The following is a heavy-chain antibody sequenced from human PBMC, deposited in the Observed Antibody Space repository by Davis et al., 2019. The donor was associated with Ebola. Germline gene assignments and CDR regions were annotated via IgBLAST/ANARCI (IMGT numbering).Heavy chain of an antibody. CDR1: GGSFSGYY. D-gene: IGHD3-10*01. V-gene: IGHV4-34*01. CDR2: INHSGST. Sequence: SEILSLTCAVYGGSFSGYYWSWIRQPPGKGLEWIGEINHSGSTNYNPSLKSRVTISVDTSKNQFSLKLSSVTAADTAVYYCARWGGGGVYYYYGMDVWGQGTTVTVSS. J-gene: IGHJ6*02. CDR3: ARWGGGGVYYYYGMDV.